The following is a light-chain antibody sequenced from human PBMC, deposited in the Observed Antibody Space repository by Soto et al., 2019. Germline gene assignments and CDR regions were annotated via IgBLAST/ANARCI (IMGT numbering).Light chain of an antibody. J-gene: IGKJ2*01. V-gene: IGKV1-5*03. CDR3: QQYSSDLNT. CDR1: QDVSQW. CDR2: KAS. Sequence: DIHMTQSPSTLSASVGDRITITCRASQDVSQWLAWYQHKPGKAPKLLIYKASTLESGVSSRFSGRGPGTEFTLTIRDLQPDDFATYYCQQYSSDLNTFGQGTKLEIK.